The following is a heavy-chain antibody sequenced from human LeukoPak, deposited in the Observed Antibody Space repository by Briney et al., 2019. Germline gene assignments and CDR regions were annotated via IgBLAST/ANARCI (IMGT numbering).Heavy chain of an antibody. CDR3: ARGPSLLYYDFWSGYCY. V-gene: IGHV4-34*01. D-gene: IGHD3-3*01. CDR1: GGSFSGYY. J-gene: IGHJ4*02. Sequence: SETPSLTCAVYGGSFSGYYWSWIRQPPGKGLEWIGEINHSGSTNYNPSLKSRVTISVDTSKNQFSLKLSSVTAADTAVYYCARGPSLLYYDFWSGYCYWGQGTLVTVSS. CDR2: INHSGST.